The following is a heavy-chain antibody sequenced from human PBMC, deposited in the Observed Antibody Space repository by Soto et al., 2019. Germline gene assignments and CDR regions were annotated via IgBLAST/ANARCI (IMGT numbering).Heavy chain of an antibody. Sequence: GGSLRLSCTTSGFTFGSYAVSWFRQAPGKGLEWVGFIRGKAYSRTTEYAASVRGRVTISRDDSKSIAYLQMYSLTTEDTAVYYCTRGMYNAYEAAPLSFDYWGQGTLVTVSS. CDR3: TRGMYNAYEAAPLSFDY. J-gene: IGHJ4*02. CDR1: GFTFGSYA. CDR2: IRGKAYSRTT. D-gene: IGHD5-12*01. V-gene: IGHV3-49*03.